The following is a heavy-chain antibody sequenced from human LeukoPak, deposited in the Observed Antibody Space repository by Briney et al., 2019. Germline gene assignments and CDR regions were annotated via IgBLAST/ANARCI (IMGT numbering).Heavy chain of an antibody. CDR2: ISSSCSTI. CDR3: AREENTGVVTWFDY. J-gene: IGHJ4*02. CDR1: GFTFSLYE. D-gene: IGHD5-18*01. Sequence: GRSLRLSCAASGFTFSLYEMNWVPQAPGKGLESVSYISSSCSTIYYADSVKGRFTISTDNAKNSVYMQMNSLRAEDTAVYYCAREENTGVVTWFDYWGQGTLVTVSS. V-gene: IGHV3-48*03.